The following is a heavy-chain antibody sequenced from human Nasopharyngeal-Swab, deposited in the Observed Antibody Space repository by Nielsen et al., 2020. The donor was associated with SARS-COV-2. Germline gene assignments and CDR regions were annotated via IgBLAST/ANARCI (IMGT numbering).Heavy chain of an antibody. CDR3: ARGAFGLDHSWFDP. CDR2: IIPMFGTA. CDR1: GGTFSSYK. V-gene: IGHV1-69*13. J-gene: IGHJ5*02. D-gene: IGHD3/OR15-3a*01. Sequence: SVKVSCKASGGTFSSYKISWVRQDPGQGLEWMGGIIPMFGTANYAQKFQGRVTITADESTSTAYMELSSLSSEDTAVYYCARGAFGLDHSWFDPWGQGTLVTVSS.